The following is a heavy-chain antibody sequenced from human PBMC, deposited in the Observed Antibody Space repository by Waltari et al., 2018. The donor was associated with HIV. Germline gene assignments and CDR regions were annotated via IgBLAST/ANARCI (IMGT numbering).Heavy chain of an antibody. CDR2: IYTSGST. V-gene: IGHV4-61*02. D-gene: IGHD6-19*01. J-gene: IGHJ4*02. CDR1: GGSISSGSYY. CDR3: ARGGSSGFSDY. Sequence: QVQLQESGPGLVKPSQTLSLTCTVSGGSISSGSYYWSWIRQPAGKGLEWIGRIYTSGSTNYNPSLKSRVTISVDTSKNQFSLKLSSVTAADTAVYYCARGGSSGFSDYWGQGTLVTVSS.